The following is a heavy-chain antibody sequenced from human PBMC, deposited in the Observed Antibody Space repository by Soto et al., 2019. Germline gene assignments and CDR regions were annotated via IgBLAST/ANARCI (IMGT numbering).Heavy chain of an antibody. D-gene: IGHD3-16*01. CDR1: GFTFSSYG. CDR3: AKDYAALEYYFDY. V-gene: IGHV3-30*18. Sequence: GGSLRLSCAASGFTFSSYGMHWVRQAPGKGLEWVAVISYDGSNKYYADSVKGRFTISRDNSKNTLYLQMNSLRAEDTAVYYCAKDYAALEYYFDYWGQGTLLTVSS. CDR2: ISYDGSNK. J-gene: IGHJ4*02.